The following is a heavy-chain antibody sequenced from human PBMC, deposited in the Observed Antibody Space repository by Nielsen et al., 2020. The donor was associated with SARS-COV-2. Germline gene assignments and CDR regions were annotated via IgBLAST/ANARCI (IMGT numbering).Heavy chain of an antibody. CDR3: AREHYYGSGSYKGWFDP. CDR1: GGSVSSGSYY. J-gene: IGHJ5*02. D-gene: IGHD3-10*01. CDR2: IYYSGST. Sequence: GSLRLSCTVSGGSVSSGSYYWSWIRQPPGKGLEWIGYIYYSGSTNYNPSLKSRVTISVDTSKNQFSLKLSSVTAADTAVYYCAREHYYGSGSYKGWFDPWGQGTLVTVSS. V-gene: IGHV4-61*01.